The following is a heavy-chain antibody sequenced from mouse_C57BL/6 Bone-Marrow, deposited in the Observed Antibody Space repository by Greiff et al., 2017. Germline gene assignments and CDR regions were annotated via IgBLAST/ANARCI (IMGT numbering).Heavy chain of an antibody. CDR3: ARGPNYYGSKDY. CDR2: IDPSDSYT. CDR1: GYTFTSYW. J-gene: IGHJ2*01. D-gene: IGHD1-1*01. V-gene: IGHV1-69*01. Sequence: VQLQQPGAELVMPGASVKLSCKASGYTFTSYWMHWVKQRPGQGLEWIGEIDPSDSYTNYNQKFKGKSTLTVDKSSSTAYMQLSSLTSEDSAVYYCARGPNYYGSKDYWGQGTTLTVSS.